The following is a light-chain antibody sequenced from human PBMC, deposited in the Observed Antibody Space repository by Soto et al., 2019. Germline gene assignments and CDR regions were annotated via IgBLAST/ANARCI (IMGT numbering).Light chain of an antibody. CDR2: EVS. CDR1: SSDVGGYDY. Sequence: QSALTQPASVSGSPGQSITISCTGTSSDVGGYDYVSWYQQHPGKAPKLIIYEVSNRPSGVSDRFSASKSGNTASLTISGLQAEDEAEYYCSSYTTSSTLIFGGGTKVTVL. CDR3: SSYTTSSTLI. V-gene: IGLV2-14*01. J-gene: IGLJ2*01.